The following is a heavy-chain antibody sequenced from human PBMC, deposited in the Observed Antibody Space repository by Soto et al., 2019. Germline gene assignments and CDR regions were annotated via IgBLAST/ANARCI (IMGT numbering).Heavy chain of an antibody. V-gene: IGHV4-39*01. CDR1: GGSISSSSYY. D-gene: IGHD6-13*01. J-gene: IGHJ4*02. Sequence: SATLSLTCTVSGGSISSSSYYWGWIRQPPGKGLEWIGSIYYSGNTFHNPSLKSRVTISVDTSKNQFSLKLSSVTAADTAVYYCATHRGAAAGPYYFDYWGPGTLVTVSS. CDR3: ATHRGAAAGPYYFDY. CDR2: IYYSGNT.